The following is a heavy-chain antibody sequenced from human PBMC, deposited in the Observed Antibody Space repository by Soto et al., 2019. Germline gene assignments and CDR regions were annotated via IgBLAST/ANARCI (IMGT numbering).Heavy chain of an antibody. CDR3: AINFWRGYIDY. CDR1: GYTFTSYY. D-gene: IGHD3-3*01. CDR2: INPSGGST. Sequence: ASVKVSCKASGYTFTSYYMHWVRQAPGQGLEWMGIINPSGGSTSYAQKFQGRVTMTRDTSTSTVYMELSSLRSEDTAVYYCAINFWRGYIDYWGQGTLVTVSS. J-gene: IGHJ4*02. V-gene: IGHV1-46*03.